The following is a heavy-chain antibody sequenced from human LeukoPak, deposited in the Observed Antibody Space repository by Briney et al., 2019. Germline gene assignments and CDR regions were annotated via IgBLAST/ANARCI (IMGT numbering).Heavy chain of an antibody. Sequence: SETLSLTCTVSGGPIRSHYWSWIRQTPGKGLEWIGYVYYNVSPNYNPSLASRLSISVDTSKNQLSLKLTSLTAADTAVYYCARYNCALDYWGQGALVTVSS. V-gene: IGHV4-59*11. CDR2: VYYNVSP. J-gene: IGHJ4*02. D-gene: IGHD1-20*01. CDR3: ARYNCALDY. CDR1: GGPIRSHY.